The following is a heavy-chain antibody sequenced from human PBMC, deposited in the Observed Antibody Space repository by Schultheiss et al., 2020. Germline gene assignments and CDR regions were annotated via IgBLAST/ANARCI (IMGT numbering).Heavy chain of an antibody. Sequence: SQTLSLTCTVSGGSISSGSYYWSWIRQHPGKGLEWIGYIYYSGSTYYNPSLKSRVTISVDTSKNQFSLKLSSVTAADTAVYYCARGGSHLRPYHYGMDVWGQGTTVTVSS. CDR2: IYYSGST. D-gene: IGHD3-10*01. CDR1: GGSISSGSYY. J-gene: IGHJ6*02. CDR3: ARGGSHLRPYHYGMDV. V-gene: IGHV4-31*03.